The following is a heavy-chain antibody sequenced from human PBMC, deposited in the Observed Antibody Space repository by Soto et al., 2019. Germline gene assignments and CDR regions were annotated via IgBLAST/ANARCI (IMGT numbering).Heavy chain of an antibody. V-gene: IGHV3-30*03. CDR1: GFTFTSYG. CDR3: VSDRGYGHASVPYS. Sequence: QAHLVESGGGVVQPGRSLRLSCAASGFTFTSYGMHWVSQAPGTRLEWVAVISYDGGLQHYADSVKGRFTISRDNSKNMVLLQMNSLRVEDTAVYYCVSDRGYGHASVPYSWGQGTLVSVSS. J-gene: IGHJ4*02. CDR2: ISYDGGLQ. D-gene: IGHD5-18*01.